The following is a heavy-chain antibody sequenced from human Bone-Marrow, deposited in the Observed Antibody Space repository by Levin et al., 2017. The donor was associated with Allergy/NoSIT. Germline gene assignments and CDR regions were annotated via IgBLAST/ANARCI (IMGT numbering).Heavy chain of an antibody. CDR1: GFTFSSYA. V-gene: IGHV3-23*01. J-gene: IGHJ6*02. CDR3: AKSLIRIAAADSYYYYYGMDV. Sequence: GGSLRLSCAASGFTFSSYAMSWVRQAPGKGLEWVSAISGSGGSTYYADSVKGRFTISRDNSKNTLYLQMNSLRAEDTAVYYCAKSLIRIAAADSYYYYYGMDVWGQGTTVTVSS. CDR2: ISGSGGST. D-gene: IGHD6-13*01.